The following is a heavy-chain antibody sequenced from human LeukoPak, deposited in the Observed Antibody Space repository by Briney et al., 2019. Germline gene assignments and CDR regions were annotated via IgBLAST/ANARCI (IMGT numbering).Heavy chain of an antibody. Sequence: SETLSLTCTVSGGSISTYYWNWIRQSPGKGLEWIGYIYHSGSTNYNPSLQSRVTISVDTSKNQFSLNLNSVTAADTAVYYCARGGAARLHFQNWGQGTLVTVSS. J-gene: IGHJ1*01. V-gene: IGHV4-59*01. CDR2: IYHSGST. CDR3: ARGGAARLHFQN. D-gene: IGHD6-6*01. CDR1: GGSISTYY.